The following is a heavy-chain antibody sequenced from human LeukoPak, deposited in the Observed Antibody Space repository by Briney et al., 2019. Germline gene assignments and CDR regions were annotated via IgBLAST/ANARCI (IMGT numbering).Heavy chain of an antibody. D-gene: IGHD2-2*01. CDR2: ISGSGGST. V-gene: IGHV3-23*01. CDR3: AKDWEYQPYFDY. CDR1: GFTFSSYA. J-gene: IGHJ4*02. Sequence: PGGSLRLSCAASGFTFSSYAMSWVRQAPGKGLEWVSAISGSGGSTYYADSVKGRFTISRDNSKNTLYLQMNSLRAEDTAVYYSAKDWEYQPYFDYWGQGTLVTVSS.